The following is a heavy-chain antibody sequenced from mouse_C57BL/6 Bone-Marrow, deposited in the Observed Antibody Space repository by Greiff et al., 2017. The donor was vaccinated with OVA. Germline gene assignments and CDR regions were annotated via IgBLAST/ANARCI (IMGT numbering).Heavy chain of an antibody. V-gene: IGHV3-6*01. CDR3: ARGLLFDY. CDR1: GYSITSGYY. CDR2: ISYDGSN. Sequence: EVKLMESGPGLVKPSQSLSLTCSVPGYSITSGYYWNWIRQFPGNKLEWMGYISYDGSNNYNPSLRNRISITRDTSKNQFFLKLNSVTTEDTATYYCARGLLFDYWGQGTTLTVSS. J-gene: IGHJ2*01.